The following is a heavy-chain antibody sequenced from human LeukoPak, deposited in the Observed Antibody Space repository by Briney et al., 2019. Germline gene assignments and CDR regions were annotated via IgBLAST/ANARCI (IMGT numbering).Heavy chain of an antibody. J-gene: IGHJ4*02. D-gene: IGHD1-26*01. V-gene: IGHV1-3*02. CDR2: SNAGNGNT. CDR1: GYTFTSYA. CDR3: TREWAGYFDY. Sequence: ASVKVSCKASGYTFTSYAMHWVRQAPGQRLEWMGWSNAGNGNTKYSQEFQGRVTMTADTSTSTGYMELRSLRSDDTAVYYCTREWAGYFDYWGQGSLVTVSS.